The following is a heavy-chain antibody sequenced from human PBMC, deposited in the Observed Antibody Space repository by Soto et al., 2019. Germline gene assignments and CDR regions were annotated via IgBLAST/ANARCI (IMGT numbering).Heavy chain of an antibody. CDR3: ARHLFEELWFGVIPSYYFAY. CDR2: IYPGDSDT. V-gene: IGHV5-51*01. J-gene: IGHJ4*02. Sequence: LGESLKISCKGSGYSFTSYWIGWVRQMPGKGLEWMGIIYPGDSDTRCSPSFQGQVTISADKSISTAYLQWSSLKASDTAMYYCARHLFEELWFGVIPSYYFAYWGQGTLVTVSS. CDR1: GYSFTSYW. D-gene: IGHD3-10*01.